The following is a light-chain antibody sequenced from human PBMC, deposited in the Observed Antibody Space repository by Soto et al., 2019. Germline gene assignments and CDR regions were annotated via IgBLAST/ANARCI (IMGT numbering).Light chain of an antibody. J-gene: IGKJ1*01. Sequence: EIVLTQSPGTLSLSPGERATLSCRASPSLRSSYLAWYQQKPGQAPRLLIYGTSSRATGIPDRFSGSGSGTDFTLTISRLETEDFAVYYCQYYGGSPRTFGEGTKVE. CDR1: PSLRSSY. CDR2: GTS. V-gene: IGKV3-20*01. CDR3: QYYGGSPRT.